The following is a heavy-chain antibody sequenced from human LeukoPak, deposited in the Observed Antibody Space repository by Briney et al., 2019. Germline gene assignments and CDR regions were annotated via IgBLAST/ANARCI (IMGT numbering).Heavy chain of an antibody. CDR3: SSHYLL. D-gene: IGHD2-15*01. V-gene: IGHV4-59*08. Sequence: RWIRQPPGKELLLLGYIYYTIRPYYNPSLKSRVSISVHTSNNQFSLKLNSVTAADTSLYYFSSHYLLWGQGTLVTVSS. J-gene: IGHJ4*02. CDR2: IYYTIRP.